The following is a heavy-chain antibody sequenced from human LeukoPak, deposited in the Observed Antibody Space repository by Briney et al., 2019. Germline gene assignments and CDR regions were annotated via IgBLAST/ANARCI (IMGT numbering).Heavy chain of an antibody. V-gene: IGHV4-30-2*01. CDR2: IYHSGRT. CDR3: ARGSRYCSSTSCRFDY. CDR1: GGSISSGGYS. J-gene: IGHJ4*02. Sequence: SETLSLTCAVSGGSISSGGYSWSWIRQPPGKGLEWIGYIYHSGRTYYNPSLKSRVTISVNRSKNQFSLKLSSVTAADTAVYYCARGSRYCSSTSCRFDYWGQGTLVTVSS. D-gene: IGHD2-2*01.